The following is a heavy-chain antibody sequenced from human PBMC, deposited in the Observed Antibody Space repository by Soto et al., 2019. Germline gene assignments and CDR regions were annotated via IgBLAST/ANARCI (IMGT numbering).Heavy chain of an antibody. CDR1: GGTFSSYA. Sequence: ASVKVSCKASGGTFSSYAISWVRQAPGQGLEWMGGIIPIFGTANYAQKFQGRVTITADESTSTAYMELSSLRSEDTAVYYCASREYDSSGYYSGYDAFDIWGQGTMVTVSS. J-gene: IGHJ3*02. CDR3: ASREYDSSGYYSGYDAFDI. CDR2: IIPIFGTA. V-gene: IGHV1-69*13. D-gene: IGHD3-22*01.